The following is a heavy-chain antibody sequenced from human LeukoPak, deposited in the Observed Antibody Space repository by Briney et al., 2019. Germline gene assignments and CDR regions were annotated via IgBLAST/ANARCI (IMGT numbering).Heavy chain of an antibody. CDR3: ARGLGDYNTDWFPVSGY. CDR2: IIPIFGTA. D-gene: IGHD3-9*01. CDR1: GGTFSSYA. Sequence: SVKVSCKASGGTFSSYAISWVRQAPGQGLEWMGGIIPIFGTANYAQKFQGRVTITAVESTSTAYMELSSLGSEDTAIYYCARGLGDYNTDWFPVSGYWGQGTPVTVSS. V-gene: IGHV1-69*01. J-gene: IGHJ4*02.